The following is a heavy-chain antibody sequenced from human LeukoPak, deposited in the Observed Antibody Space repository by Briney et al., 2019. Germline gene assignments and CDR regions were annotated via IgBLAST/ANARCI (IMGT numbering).Heavy chain of an antibody. CDR1: GFTFGDYA. V-gene: IGHV3-49*04. CDR2: IRSKAYSGTT. Sequence: GGSLRLSCTVSGFTFGDYAMSWGRQAPGKGLEWVGLIRSKAYSGTTEYAASMKGRFTISRDDSRSIAYLLMNSLKTEDTAVYYCTRHISVTGTGFDHWGQGTLVIVSS. D-gene: IGHD6-19*01. J-gene: IGHJ4*02. CDR3: TRHISVTGTGFDH.